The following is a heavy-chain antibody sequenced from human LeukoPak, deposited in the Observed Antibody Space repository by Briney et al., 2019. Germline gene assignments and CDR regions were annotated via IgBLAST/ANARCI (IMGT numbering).Heavy chain of an antibody. D-gene: IGHD3-3*01. CDR1: GFTFSSYS. CDR3: ARDGGSRDFWSGHLYYFDY. V-gene: IGHV3-21*01. J-gene: IGHJ4*02. CDR2: ISSSSSYI. Sequence: GGSLRLSCAASGFTFSSYSMNWVRQAPGKGLEWVSSISSSSSYIYYADSVKGRFTISRDNAKNSLYLQMNSLRAEETAVYYCARDGGSRDFWSGHLYYFDYWGQGTLVTVSS.